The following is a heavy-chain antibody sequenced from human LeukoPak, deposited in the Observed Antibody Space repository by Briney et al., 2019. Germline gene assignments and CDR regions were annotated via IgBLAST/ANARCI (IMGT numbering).Heavy chain of an antibody. J-gene: IGHJ4*02. D-gene: IGHD6-13*01. CDR1: GGSISSGGYY. CDR3: ARIAAAGTFWVDY. V-gene: IGHV4-61*08. Sequence: SETLSLTCTVSGGSISSGGYYWSWIRQPPGKGLEWIGYIYHSGGTYYNPSLKSRVTISVDTSKNQFSLKLSSVTAADTAVYYCARIAAAGTFWVDYWGQGTLVTVSS. CDR2: IYHSGGT.